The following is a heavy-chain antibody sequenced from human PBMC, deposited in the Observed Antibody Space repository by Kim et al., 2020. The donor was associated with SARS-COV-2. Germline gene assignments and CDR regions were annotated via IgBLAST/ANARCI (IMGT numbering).Heavy chain of an antibody. CDR3: ARGNLAADVDY. J-gene: IGHJ4*02. Sequence: ANYAQKFQGRVTITADKSTSTAYMELSSLRSEDTAVYYCARGNLAADVDYWGQGTLVTVSS. V-gene: IGHV1-69*04. CDR2: A. D-gene: IGHD6-13*01.